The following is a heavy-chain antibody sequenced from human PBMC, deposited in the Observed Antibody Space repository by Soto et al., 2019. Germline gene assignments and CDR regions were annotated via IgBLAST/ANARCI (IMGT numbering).Heavy chain of an antibody. Sequence: PGESLKISCAASGFTVSSNYMSWVRQAPGKGLEWVSIIYSGGSTYYADSVKGRFTISRDNSKNTLYLQMNSLRAEDTAVYYCARESIVGATNTFDYWGQGTLVT. V-gene: IGHV3-66*01. CDR1: GFTVSSNY. D-gene: IGHD1-26*01. J-gene: IGHJ4*02. CDR2: IYSGGST. CDR3: ARESIVGATNTFDY.